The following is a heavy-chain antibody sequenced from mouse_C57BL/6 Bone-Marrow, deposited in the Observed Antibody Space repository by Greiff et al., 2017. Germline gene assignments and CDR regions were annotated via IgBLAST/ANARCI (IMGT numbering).Heavy chain of an antibody. Sequence: VQLQQSGPVLVKPGASVKMSCKASGYTFTDYYMNWVKQSHGKSLEWIGVINPYNGGPSYNPKFKGKATLTVDKSSSTAYMELNILTSEDSAVYYCARRYYAMDYWGQGTSVTVSS. CDR2: INPYNGGP. V-gene: IGHV1-19*01. CDR3: ARRYYAMDY. J-gene: IGHJ4*01. CDR1: GYTFTDYY.